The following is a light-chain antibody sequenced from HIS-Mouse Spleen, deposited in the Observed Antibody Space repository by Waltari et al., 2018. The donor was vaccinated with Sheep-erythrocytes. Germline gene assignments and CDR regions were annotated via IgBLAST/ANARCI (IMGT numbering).Light chain of an antibody. V-gene: IGLV1-40*01. J-gene: IGLJ3*02. CDR3: QSYDSSLSGWV. CDR1: SSNIGAGYD. CDR2: VNT. Sequence: QSVLTQPPSVSGAPGQRVTISCTGSSSNIGAGYDVHWYQQLPGTAPKLLISVNTQRPSGVPDRFSGSKSGTSASLAITGLQAEDEADYYCQSYDSSLSGWVFGGGTKLTVL.